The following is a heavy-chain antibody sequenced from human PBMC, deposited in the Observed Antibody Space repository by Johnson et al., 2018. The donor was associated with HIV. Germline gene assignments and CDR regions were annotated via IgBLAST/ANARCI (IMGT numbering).Heavy chain of an antibody. CDR3: ARAQLLADDAFNN. V-gene: IGHV3-20*04. CDR2: INWKGGSP. Sequence: LSCAASGFSVSRNYMSWVRQAPGKGLEWVSGINWKGGSPGYADSVKGRFTISRDNAKNTLYLQLNSLRVEDTAIYYCARAQLLADDAFNNWGQGTMVTVSS. J-gene: IGHJ3*02. D-gene: IGHD6-6*01. CDR1: GFSVSRNY.